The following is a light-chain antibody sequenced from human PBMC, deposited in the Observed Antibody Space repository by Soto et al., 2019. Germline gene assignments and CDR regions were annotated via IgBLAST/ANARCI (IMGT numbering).Light chain of an antibody. J-gene: IGLJ2*01. CDR3: CSYAGSYTHVV. CDR2: DVS. V-gene: IGLV2-11*01. Sequence: QAVLTQPRSVSGSPGQSVTISCTGTSSDVGGYNYVSWYQQHPGKAPKLMIYDVSKRPSGVPDRFSGSKSGNTASLTISGLQAEDEADYYCCSYAGSYTHVVFGGGTNSPS. CDR1: SSDVGGYNY.